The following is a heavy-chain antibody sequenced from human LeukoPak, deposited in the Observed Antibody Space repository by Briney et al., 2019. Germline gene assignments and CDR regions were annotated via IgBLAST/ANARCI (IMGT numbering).Heavy chain of an antibody. Sequence: GGSLRLSCAASGFTFSSYAMSWVRQAPGKGLVWVSRINSDGSSTSYADSVKGRFTISRDNAKNTLYLQMNSLRAEDTAVYYCARGAAAGSSDAEYYYYYGMDVWGQGTTVTVSS. V-gene: IGHV3-74*01. CDR3: ARGAAAGSSDAEYYYYYGMDV. CDR1: GFTFSSYA. J-gene: IGHJ6*02. CDR2: INSDGSST. D-gene: IGHD6-13*01.